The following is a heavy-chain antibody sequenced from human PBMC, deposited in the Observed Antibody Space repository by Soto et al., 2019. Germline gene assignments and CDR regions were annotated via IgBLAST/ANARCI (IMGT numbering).Heavy chain of an antibody. CDR2: IIPIFGTA. D-gene: IGHD2-15*01. CDR1: GCTFSSYA. J-gene: IGHJ4*02. CDR3: ASQYCSGGSCYPYFDY. V-gene: IGHV1-69*13. Sequence: SGKVSCKASGCTFSSYAISCVRQAPGQGLEWMGGIIPIFGTANYAQKFQGRVTITADESTSTAYMELSSLRSEDTAVYYCASQYCSGGSCYPYFDYWGQGTLVTVSS.